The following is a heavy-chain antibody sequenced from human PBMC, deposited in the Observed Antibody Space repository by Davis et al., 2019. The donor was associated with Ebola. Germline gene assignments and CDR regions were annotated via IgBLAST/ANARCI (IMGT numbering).Heavy chain of an antibody. J-gene: IGHJ4*02. CDR3: ANRPRDSSWYY. CDR1: GFSLNVYW. Sequence: GESLKISCAASGFSLNVYWMNWVRQAPGKGLEWVSAISGSGGSTYYADSVKGRFTISRDNSKNTLYLQMNSLRAEDTAVYYCANRPRDSSWYYWGQGTLVTVSS. CDR2: ISGSGGST. V-gene: IGHV3-23*01. D-gene: IGHD6-13*01.